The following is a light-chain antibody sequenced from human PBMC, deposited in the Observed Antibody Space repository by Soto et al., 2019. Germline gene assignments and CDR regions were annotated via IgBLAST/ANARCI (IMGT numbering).Light chain of an antibody. J-gene: IGLJ1*01. CDR1: TSNIGGNT. CDR2: SNH. Sequence: QSVLTQPPSVTGAPGQRVTISCSGGTSNIGGNTVTWYQQLPGAAPQLLIFSNHLRPSGVPDRFSGSKSGTSASLDISGLQSEDVADYFCASWDDSLTGRLIFGGGTKATVL. CDR3: ASWDDSLTGRLI. V-gene: IGLV1-44*01.